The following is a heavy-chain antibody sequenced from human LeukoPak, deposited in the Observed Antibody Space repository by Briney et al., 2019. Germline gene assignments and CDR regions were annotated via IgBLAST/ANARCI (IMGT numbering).Heavy chain of an antibody. CDR2: ISSNGGST. D-gene: IGHD3-10*01. J-gene: IGHJ6*03. CDR1: GFTFSTYP. CDR3: ASVFGVKGYYMDV. V-gene: IGHV3-64*01. Sequence: PGGSLRLSCAASGFTFSTYPMHWVRQAPGKGLEYVSAISSNGGSTYYAYSVKGRFTISRDNSKNTLYLQMGSLRAEDMAVYYCASVFGVKGYYMDVWGKGTTVTVSS.